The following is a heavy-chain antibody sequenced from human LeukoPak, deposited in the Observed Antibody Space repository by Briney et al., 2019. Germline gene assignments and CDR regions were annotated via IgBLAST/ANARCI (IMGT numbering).Heavy chain of an antibody. CDR1: GYTFTSYD. D-gene: IGHD7-27*01. J-gene: IGHJ4*02. CDR3: ARGPPNWGYDY. V-gene: IGHV1-8*01. Sequence: ASVKVSCKASGYTFTSYDINWVRQATGQGLEWMGWMNPNSGDTGYAQKFQDRVTMTRNTSISTAYMELSSLRSDDTAVYYCARGPPNWGYDYWGPGTLVTVSS. CDR2: MNPNSGDT.